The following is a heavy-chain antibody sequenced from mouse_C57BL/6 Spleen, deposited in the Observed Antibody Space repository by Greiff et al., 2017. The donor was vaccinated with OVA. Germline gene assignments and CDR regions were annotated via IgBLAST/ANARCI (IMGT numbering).Heavy chain of an antibody. CDR3: ARGHYGSSGWFAY. CDR2: ISSGSSTI. J-gene: IGHJ3*01. V-gene: IGHV5-17*01. Sequence: EVKLVESGGGLVKPGGSLKLSCAASGFTFSDYGMHWVRQAPEKGLEWVAYISSGSSTIYYADTVKGRFTISRDNAKNTLFLQMTSLRSEDTAMYYCARGHYGSSGWFAYWGQGTLVTVSA. D-gene: IGHD1-1*01. CDR1: GFTFSDYG.